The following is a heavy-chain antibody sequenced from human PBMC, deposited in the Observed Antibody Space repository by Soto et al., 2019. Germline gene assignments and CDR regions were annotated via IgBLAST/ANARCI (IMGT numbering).Heavy chain of an antibody. CDR3: ARAERIAVAGKVTYYFDY. CDR2: MNPNSGNT. D-gene: IGHD6-19*01. Sequence: ASVKVSCKASGCTFTSYDINWVRQATGQGLEWMGWMNPNSGNTGYAQKFQGRVTMTRNTSISTAYMELSSLRSEDTAVYYCARAERIAVAGKVTYYFDYWGQGTLVTVSS. J-gene: IGHJ4*02. CDR1: GCTFTSYD. V-gene: IGHV1-8*01.